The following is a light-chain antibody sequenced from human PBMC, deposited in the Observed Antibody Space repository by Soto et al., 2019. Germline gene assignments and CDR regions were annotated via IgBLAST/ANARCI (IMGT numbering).Light chain of an antibody. CDR3: AAWDDSLNGYV. Sequence: QAVLTQPPSASGTPGQRVPISCSVSSSSIGSNTVNWYQQLPGTAPKLLIYSNDQRPSGVPDRFSGSKSGTSAPLAISGLQSEDEADYYCAAWDDSLNGYVFGTGTKVTAL. CDR2: SND. J-gene: IGLJ1*01. CDR1: SSSIGSNT. V-gene: IGLV1-44*01.